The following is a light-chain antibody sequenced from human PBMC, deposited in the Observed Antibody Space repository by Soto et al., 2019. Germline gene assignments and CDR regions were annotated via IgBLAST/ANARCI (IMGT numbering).Light chain of an antibody. CDR2: GAS. CDR1: QSVTSSY. V-gene: IGKV3-20*01. J-gene: IGKJ1*01. Sequence: EIVLTQSPGTLSLSPGERATLSCWASQSVTSSYLAWYQQKPGQAPGPLIYGASSRATGIPDRFSGSGSGTDFTLTISRLEPEDFAVYYCQQYNNWPPWTFGQGTKVDIK. CDR3: QQYNNWPPWT.